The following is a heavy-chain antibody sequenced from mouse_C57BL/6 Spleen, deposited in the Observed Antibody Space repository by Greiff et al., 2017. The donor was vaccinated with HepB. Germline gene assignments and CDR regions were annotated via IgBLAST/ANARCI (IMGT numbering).Heavy chain of an antibody. Sequence: QVQLKESGPELVKPGASVKISCKASGYAFSSSWMNWVKQRPGKGLEWIGRIYPGDGDTNYNGKFKGKATLTADKSSSTAYMQLSSLTSEDSAVYFCARSTTTVVATFDYWGQGTTLTVSS. CDR2: IYPGDGDT. J-gene: IGHJ2*01. CDR3: ARSTTTVVATFDY. CDR1: GYAFSSSW. D-gene: IGHD1-1*01. V-gene: IGHV1-82*01.